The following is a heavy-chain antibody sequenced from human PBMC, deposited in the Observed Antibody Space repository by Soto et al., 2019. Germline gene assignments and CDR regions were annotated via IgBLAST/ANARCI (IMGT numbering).Heavy chain of an antibody. D-gene: IGHD3-10*01. J-gene: IGHJ6*02. CDR2: ISAYNGNT. CDR3: ARDLLITMVRGVIITYYYGMDV. CDR1: GYTFTSYG. V-gene: IGHV1-18*01. Sequence: ASVKVSCKASGYTFTSYGISWVRQAPGQGLEWMGWISAYNGNTNYAQKLQGRVTMTTDTSTSTAYMELRSLRSDDTAVYYCARDLLITMVRGVIITYYYGMDVWGQGTTVTVSS.